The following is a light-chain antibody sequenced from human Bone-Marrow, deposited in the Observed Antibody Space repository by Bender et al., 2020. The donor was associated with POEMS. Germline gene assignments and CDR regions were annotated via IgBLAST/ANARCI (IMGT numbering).Light chain of an antibody. CDR2: DVS. J-gene: IGLJ3*02. Sequence: QSALTQPASVSGSPGQSITISCTGTSSDVGAYYYVSWYQQHPGKAPKLMIYDVSDRPSGVSDRFSGSKSGNTASLTISGLQSDDEAIYFCVAWDASLNGWVFGGGTKLTVL. V-gene: IGLV2-14*03. CDR3: VAWDASLNGWV. CDR1: SSDVGAYYY.